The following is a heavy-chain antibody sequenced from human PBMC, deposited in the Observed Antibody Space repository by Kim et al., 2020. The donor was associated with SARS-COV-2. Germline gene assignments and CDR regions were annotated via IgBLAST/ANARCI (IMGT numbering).Heavy chain of an antibody. CDR1: GYTFTSYY. V-gene: IGHV1-46*01. CDR2: INPSGGST. D-gene: IGHD6-19*01. Sequence: ASVKVSCKASGYTFTSYYMHWVRQAPGQGLEWMGIINPSGGSTSYAQKFQGRVTMTRDTSTSTVYMELSSLRSEDTAVYYCARDRRSSGGNRYYYYYGMDVWGQGTTVTVSS. CDR3: ARDRRSSGGNRYYYYYGMDV. J-gene: IGHJ6*02.